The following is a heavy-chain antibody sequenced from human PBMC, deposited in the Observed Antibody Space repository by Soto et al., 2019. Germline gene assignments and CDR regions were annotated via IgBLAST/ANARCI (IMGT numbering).Heavy chain of an antibody. J-gene: IGHJ6*02. CDR2: ISAYNGNT. D-gene: IGHD3-3*01. Sequence: QVQLVQSGAEVKKPGASVKVSCKASGYTFTSYGISWVRQAPGQGLEWMGWISAYNGNTNYAQQLQGRVNMTTDTSTSTAYMELRSLRSDDTAVYYCARDGLRFLEWLLSLQGYYYGMDVWGQGTTVTVSS. CDR3: ARDGLRFLEWLLSLQGYYYGMDV. V-gene: IGHV1-18*01. CDR1: GYTFTSYG.